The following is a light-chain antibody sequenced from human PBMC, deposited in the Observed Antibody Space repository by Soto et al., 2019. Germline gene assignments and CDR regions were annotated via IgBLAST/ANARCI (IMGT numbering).Light chain of an antibody. J-gene: IGLJ3*02. CDR3: CSYGGSYTWV. CDR2: DVS. CDR1: SGDVGGYNF. Sequence: QSALTQPRSVSGSPGQSVTISCTGASGDVGGYNFVSWYQQHPGKAPTLMIFDVSQRPSGVPDRFSGSKSGNTASLTMSGLQAEDEADYYCCSYGGSYTWVFGGGTKLTVL. V-gene: IGLV2-11*01.